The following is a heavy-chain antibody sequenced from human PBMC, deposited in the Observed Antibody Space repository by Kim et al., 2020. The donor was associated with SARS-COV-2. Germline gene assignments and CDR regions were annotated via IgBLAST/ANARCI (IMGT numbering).Heavy chain of an antibody. CDR1: GFTFSSYA. CDR2: ISGSGGST. CDR3: AKRGGIVVVVPLKYFDY. J-gene: IGHJ4*02. Sequence: GGSLILSCAASGFTFSSYAMSWVRQAPGKGLEWVSAISGSGGSTYYADSVKGRFTISRDNSKNTLYLQMNSLRAEDTAVYYCAKRGGIVVVVPLKYFDYWGQGTLVTVSS. D-gene: IGHD2-15*01. V-gene: IGHV3-23*01.